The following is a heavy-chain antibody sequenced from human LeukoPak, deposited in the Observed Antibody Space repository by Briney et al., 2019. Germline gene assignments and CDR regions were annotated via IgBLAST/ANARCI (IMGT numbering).Heavy chain of an antibody. CDR3: ARDNGLNWFDP. CDR2: IYSGGGGTT. Sequence: PGGSLRLSCAASGFTVSTNYMTWVRQAPGKGLEWVSVIYSGGGGTTHYADSVKGRFTISRDNSENTVSLQMNSLTAEDTAIYYCARDNGLNWFDPWGQGTLVNISS. V-gene: IGHV3-53*01. J-gene: IGHJ5*02. CDR1: GFTVSTNY.